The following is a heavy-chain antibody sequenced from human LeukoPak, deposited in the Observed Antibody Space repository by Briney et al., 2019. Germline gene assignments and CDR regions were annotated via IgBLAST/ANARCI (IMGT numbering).Heavy chain of an antibody. CDR1: GDSISSSSYY. CDR3: ARGSVVNPGSYFDY. J-gene: IGHJ4*02. CDR2: IDYSGST. D-gene: IGHD4-23*01. V-gene: IGHV4-39*06. Sequence: SETLSLTCTVSGDSISSSSYYWGWIRQPPGKGLEWIASIDYSGSTYHNPSLKSRVTISLDTSKNQFPLKVTSVTAADTAVYYCARGSVVNPGSYFDYWGQGTLVTVSS.